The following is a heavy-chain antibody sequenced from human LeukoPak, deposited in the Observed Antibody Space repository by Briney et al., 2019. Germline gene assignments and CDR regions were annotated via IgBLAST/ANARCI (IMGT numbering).Heavy chain of an antibody. CDR2: ISPNGDNI. Sequence: GGSLRLSCAATGFSFRDRYMSWIRQAPGKGMEWVAYISPNGDNIHYADSVKGRFTISRDNAKNSLYLQMNSLRAEDTAVYYCARDYGGSSPFDYWGQGTLVTVSS. D-gene: IGHD4-23*01. V-gene: IGHV3-11*04. CDR3: ARDYGGSSPFDY. J-gene: IGHJ4*02. CDR1: GFSFRDRY.